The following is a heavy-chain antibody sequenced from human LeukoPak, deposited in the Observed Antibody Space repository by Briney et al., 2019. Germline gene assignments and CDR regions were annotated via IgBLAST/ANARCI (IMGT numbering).Heavy chain of an antibody. CDR3: AKGMNTAWYFDS. CDR2: ISWDGGST. V-gene: IGHV3-43D*03. Sequence: TGGSLRLSCAASGFTFDDHAMHWVRQPPGKGLQWVSLISWDGGSTYYGDSVKGRFTISRDNSKNSLYLQMSGLRAEDTAFYYCAKGMNTAWYFDSWGQGTPVTVSS. J-gene: IGHJ4*02. CDR1: GFTFDDHA. D-gene: IGHD6-13*01.